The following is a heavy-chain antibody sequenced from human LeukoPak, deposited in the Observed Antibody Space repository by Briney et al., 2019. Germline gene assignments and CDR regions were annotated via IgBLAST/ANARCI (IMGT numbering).Heavy chain of an antibody. CDR1: GGTFSSYG. V-gene: IGHV1-69*04. D-gene: IGHD1-1*01. J-gene: IGHJ6*02. Sequence: SVKVSCKASGGTFSSYGINWVRQAPGLGLEWMARIIPVVGILNYAQKFQGRVTITADNSTSTAYMELSSLRSDDTAVYYCARGGSYYFYNGMDVWGQGTTVTVSS. CDR3: ARGGSYYFYNGMDV. CDR2: IIPVVGIL.